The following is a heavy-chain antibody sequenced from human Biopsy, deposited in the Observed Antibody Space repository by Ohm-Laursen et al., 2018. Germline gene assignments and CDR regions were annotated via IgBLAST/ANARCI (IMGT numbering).Heavy chain of an antibody. V-gene: IGHV4-31*03. CDR2: IFYSANT. CDR1: GVSIHGGRYY. CDR3: ARLGSGDYFPTFFDF. D-gene: IGHD5-12*01. J-gene: IGHJ4*02. Sequence: SQTLSLTCTVSGVSIHGGRYYWNSIRHHPGKGLEWIGNIFYSANTYYNPSLKSRVTISVDTSKNQFSLKLSSVTAADTAVYYCARLGSGDYFPTFFDFWGQGALVTVSS.